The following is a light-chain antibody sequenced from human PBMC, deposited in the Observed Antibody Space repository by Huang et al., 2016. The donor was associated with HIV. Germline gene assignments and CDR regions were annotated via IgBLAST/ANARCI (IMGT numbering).Light chain of an antibody. Sequence: DIQMTQSPSSLSASVGDRVTITCQASQDISNYLNWYQQKPGKAPKLLIYDASNLETGGPSRFSGSGSGKDFTFTISSLQPEDIATYYCQQYDNLSLFTFGPGTKVDIK. CDR2: DAS. CDR1: QDISNY. J-gene: IGKJ3*01. CDR3: QQYDNLSLFT. V-gene: IGKV1-33*01.